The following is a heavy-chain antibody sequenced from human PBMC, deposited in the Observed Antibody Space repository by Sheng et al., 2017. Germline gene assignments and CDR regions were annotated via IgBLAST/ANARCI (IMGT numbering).Heavy chain of an antibody. CDR3: ARDNLLRRFDY. J-gene: IGHJ4*02. V-gene: IGHV3-74*01. CDR1: DSASVPVR. Sequence: EVQLVESGGRVVQPGGSRRDSLVQPLDSASVPVRMHWVRQAPGKGLEWVSRISGDGSNTIYADSVKGRFTISRDNAKNTLYLQMNRLRGEDTAVYYCARDNLLRRFDYWGQGTLVTVSS. CDR2: ISGDGSNT.